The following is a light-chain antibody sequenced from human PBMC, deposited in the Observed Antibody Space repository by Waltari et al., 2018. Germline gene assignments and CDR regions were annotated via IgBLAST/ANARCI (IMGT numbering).Light chain of an antibody. CDR1: TLAKHH. V-gene: IGLV3-25*03. CDR2: QAS. CDR3: QSVDNSGSL. J-gene: IGLJ2*01. Sequence: SNELTQPPSVSVSPGQTARITCSGDTLAKHHAYWYQQKTGKAPMLVIDQASERSSGIPERFSGSSSGTTVTLIISGVQTEDEADYYCQSVDNSGSLFGGGTKLTVL.